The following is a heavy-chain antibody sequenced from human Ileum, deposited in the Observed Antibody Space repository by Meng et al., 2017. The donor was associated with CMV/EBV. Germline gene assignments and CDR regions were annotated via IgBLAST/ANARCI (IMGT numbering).Heavy chain of an antibody. J-gene: IGHJ4*02. V-gene: IGHV4-34*02. CDR3: ATGTSQAWELLHS. CDR2: INHSGGS. CDR1: GGSFSGYH. D-gene: IGHD1-26*01. Sequence: QVQLTPGGAGLLKPSETLSLTCGVYGGSFSGYHWSWIRQPPGKGLEWIGEINHSGGSNYNPSLKSRVTISLDTSKTQFSLKLNSVTAADTAVYYCATGTSQAWELLHSWGQGILVTVSS.